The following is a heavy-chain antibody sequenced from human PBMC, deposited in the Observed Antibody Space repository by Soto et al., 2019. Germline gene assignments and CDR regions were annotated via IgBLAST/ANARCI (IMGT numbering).Heavy chain of an antibody. CDR3: ARGEGGSGQDKLYYYYYYMDV. CDR2: INPNSGGT. J-gene: IGHJ6*03. D-gene: IGHD3-10*01. CDR1: GYTFTGYY. Sequence: ASVKVSCKASGYTFTGYYMHWVRQAPGQGLEWMGWINPNSGGTNYAQKFQGWVTMTRDTSISTAYMELSRLRSDDTAVYYCARGEGGSGQDKLYYYYYYMDVWGKGTTVTVSS. V-gene: IGHV1-2*04.